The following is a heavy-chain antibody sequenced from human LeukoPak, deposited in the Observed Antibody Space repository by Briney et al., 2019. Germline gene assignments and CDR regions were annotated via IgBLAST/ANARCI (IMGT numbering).Heavy chain of an antibody. J-gene: IGHJ4*02. V-gene: IGHV4-59*01. CDR1: GGSISSYY. CDR3: ARGEGYSSGWYLYYFDY. D-gene: IGHD6-19*01. Sequence: SETLSLTCTVSGGSISSYYWSWIRQPPGKGLEWIGYIYYSGSPNYNPSLKSRVTISVDKSKNQLSLKRSSVTAADTAVYYCARGEGYSSGWYLYYFDYWGQGTLVTVSS. CDR2: IYYSGSP.